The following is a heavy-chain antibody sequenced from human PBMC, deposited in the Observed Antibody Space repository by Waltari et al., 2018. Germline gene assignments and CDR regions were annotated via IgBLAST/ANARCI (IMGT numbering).Heavy chain of an antibody. J-gene: IGHJ4*02. CDR2: GDTRGST. CDR3: ARVLSSVDLYFDY. CDR1: GGSISSYY. Sequence: QVQLQESGPGLVKPSETLSLTCTVSGGSISSYYWSWIRQPAGQGLEWIGSGDTRGSTNDNASLTRRVTMSVDTAKNQFSLKLSSVTAADTAVYYCARVLSSVDLYFDYWGQGTLVTVSS. V-gene: IGHV4-4*07.